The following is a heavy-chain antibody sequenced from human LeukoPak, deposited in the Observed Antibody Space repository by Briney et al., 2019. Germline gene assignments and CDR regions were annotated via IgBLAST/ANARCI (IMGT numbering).Heavy chain of an antibody. CDR3: AKVASGSYYNWPFDY. CDR2: ISEGGLTT. CDR1: GLTFGSYG. V-gene: IGHV3-23*01. Sequence: GGSLRLSCVASGLTFGSYGFNWVRQAPGKGLEWVEGISEGGLTTRYGDSGKGRFTISRDNSKNTLYLQMNSVRAEDTAVYYCAKVASGSYYNWPFDYWGQGTLVTVSS. J-gene: IGHJ4*02. D-gene: IGHD1-26*01.